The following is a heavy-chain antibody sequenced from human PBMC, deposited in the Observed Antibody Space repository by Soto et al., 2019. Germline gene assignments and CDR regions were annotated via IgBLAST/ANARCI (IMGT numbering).Heavy chain of an antibody. D-gene: IGHD3-10*01. V-gene: IGHV1-46*03. CDR3: ASLGPWFGAPWRGQYFDF. J-gene: IGHJ4*02. CDR1: GYSVTSYY. Sequence: QVQLVQSGAEVRKPGASVKVSCKASGYSVTSYYIHWVGQAPGQGLEWMGIINPSGDTTTYAQRFQGRVTMTRDTSTNTIYMGLSSLRSEDTAVYFCASLGPWFGAPWRGQYFDFWGQGTLVTVSS. CDR2: INPSGDTT.